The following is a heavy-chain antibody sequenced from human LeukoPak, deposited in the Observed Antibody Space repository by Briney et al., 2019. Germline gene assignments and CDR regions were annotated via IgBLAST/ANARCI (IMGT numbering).Heavy chain of an antibody. CDR2: ISGSGGST. CDR1: GFTFSSYG. CDR3: ARDPYYYYMDV. Sequence: GGTLRLSCAASGFTFSSYGMSWVRQAPGKGLEWVSAISGSGGSTYYADSVKGRFTISRDNSKNTLYLQMNSLRAEDTAVYYCARDPYYYYMDVWGKGTTVTVSS. J-gene: IGHJ6*03. V-gene: IGHV3-23*01.